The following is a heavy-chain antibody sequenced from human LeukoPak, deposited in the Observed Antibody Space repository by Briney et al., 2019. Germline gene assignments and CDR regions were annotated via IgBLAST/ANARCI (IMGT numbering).Heavy chain of an antibody. CDR1: EFTFSSYA. D-gene: IGHD3-22*01. Sequence: GGSLRLSCAASEFTFSSYAMSWVRQAPGKGLEWVSAISGSGGSTYCADSVKGRFTISRDNSKNTLYLQMNSLRAEDTAVYYCAKDPYYYDSSGYYYEGGYFDYWGQGTLVTVSS. CDR3: AKDPYYYDSSGYYYEGGYFDY. V-gene: IGHV3-23*01. CDR2: ISGSGGST. J-gene: IGHJ4*02.